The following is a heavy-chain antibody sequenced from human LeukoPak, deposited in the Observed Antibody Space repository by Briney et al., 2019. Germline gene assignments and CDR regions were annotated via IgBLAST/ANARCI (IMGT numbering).Heavy chain of an antibody. Sequence: GGSLRLSCAASGFTFSNYWMTWVRQAPGKGLEWVAHINQDGSEEHYMDSVQDRFTISRDNAKNSLSLQMNSLRAEDTAVYYCVRDGGVSGYDLLDYWGQGTLVTVSS. D-gene: IGHD5-12*01. CDR2: INQDGSEE. CDR1: GFTFSNYW. J-gene: IGHJ4*02. V-gene: IGHV3-7*01. CDR3: VRDGGVSGYDLLDY.